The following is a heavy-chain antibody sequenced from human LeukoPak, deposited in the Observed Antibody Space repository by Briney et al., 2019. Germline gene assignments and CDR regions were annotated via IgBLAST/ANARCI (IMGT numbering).Heavy chain of an antibody. CDR1: TFTLNNYW. D-gene: IGHD3-10*01. CDR3: AIPPGGYYFN. J-gene: IGHJ4*02. Sequence: PGGSLRPSCTASTFTLNNYWMSWVRQAPGKGLEWVANIKQDGSEKYYVDSVKGRFTISRDNAKNSLYLQMNSLRAEDTAVYYCAIPPGGYYFNWGQGTLVTVSS. CDR2: IKQDGSEK. V-gene: IGHV3-7*02.